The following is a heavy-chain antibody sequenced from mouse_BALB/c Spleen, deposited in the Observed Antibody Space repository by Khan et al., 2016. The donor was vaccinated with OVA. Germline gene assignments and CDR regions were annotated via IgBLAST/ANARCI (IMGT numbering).Heavy chain of an antibody. Sequence: QVQLKESGTELARPGASVKLSCKASGYTFTSYWMQWVKQRPGQGLEWIGAVYPGAGNTRYTQKFKGKATLTADKSSSTAYIQLSSLASEDSAVYYCARGGITTGYFDYWGQGTTLTVSS. V-gene: IGHV1-87*01. CDR3: ARGGITTGYFDY. CDR2: VYPGAGNT. CDR1: GYTFTSYW. J-gene: IGHJ2*01. D-gene: IGHD1-1*01.